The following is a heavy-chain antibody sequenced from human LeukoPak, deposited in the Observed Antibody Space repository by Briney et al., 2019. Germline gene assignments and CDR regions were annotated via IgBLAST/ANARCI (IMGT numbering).Heavy chain of an antibody. V-gene: IGHV5-51*01. D-gene: IGHD5-18*01. CDR3: ASTRSWHWYGYGY. CDR2: IHPGVSDT. Sequence: GESLKISCKASGYSFTSYSIGSVRQMPGKVLESMGIIHPGVSDTRYSPSFEGQVTISADKSISTAYLQWSSLKASDTAMYYCASTRSWHWYGYGYWGQGTRVTVSS. CDR1: GYSFTSYS. J-gene: IGHJ4*02.